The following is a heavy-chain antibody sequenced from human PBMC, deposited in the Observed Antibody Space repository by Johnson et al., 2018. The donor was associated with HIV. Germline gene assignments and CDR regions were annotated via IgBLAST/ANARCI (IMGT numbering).Heavy chain of an antibody. CDR1: GFTFDDYG. V-gene: IGHV3-20*04. CDR2: INWNGAST. CDR3: ARGGPYCGGDCAHTDAFEI. Sequence: VQLVESGGGVVRPGGSLRLSCAVSGFTFDDYGMSWVRQAPGKGLEWISGINWNGASTGYADSVRGRFTISRDNAKNSLYLQMTRLRAEDTALYYCARGGPYCGGDCAHTDAFEIWGQGTMVTVSS. J-gene: IGHJ3*02. D-gene: IGHD2-21*01.